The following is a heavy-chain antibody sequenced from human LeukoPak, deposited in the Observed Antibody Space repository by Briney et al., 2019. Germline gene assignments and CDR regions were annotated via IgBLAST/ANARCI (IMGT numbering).Heavy chain of an antibody. V-gene: IGHV4-59*08. CDR3: ARLPPHYSSTWGFFDN. D-gene: IGHD3-16*01. CDR1: GGSISINY. CDR2: ITDSGRI. J-gene: IGHJ4*02. Sequence: KTSETLSLTCTVSGGSISINYWTWIRQTRGNGLEWIAYITDSGRIKCNPSLESRVTISKDMSKNQFSLKLSSMTAADTAVYYCARLPPHYSSTWGFFDNWGQGTLVTVSS.